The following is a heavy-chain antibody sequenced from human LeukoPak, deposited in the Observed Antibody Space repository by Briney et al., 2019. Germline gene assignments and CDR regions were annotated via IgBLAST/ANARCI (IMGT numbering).Heavy chain of an antibody. CDR3: AKEIGGSGSHDFGAAFDI. CDR1: GFTFSNTW. V-gene: IGHV3-23*01. J-gene: IGHJ3*02. CDR2: ISGSGGST. Sequence: GGSLRLSCAASGFTFSNTWMSWVRQAPGKGLEWVSGISGSGGSTYYADSVKGRFTISRDNSKNTLYLQMNSLRAEDTAVYYCAKEIGGSGSHDFGAAFDIWGQGTMVTVSS. D-gene: IGHD3-10*01.